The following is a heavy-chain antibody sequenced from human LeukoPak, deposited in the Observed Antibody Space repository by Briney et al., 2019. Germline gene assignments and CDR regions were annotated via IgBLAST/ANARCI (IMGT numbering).Heavy chain of an antibody. CDR3: ATLGIAVDY. Sequence: ASVKVSCKVSGYTLTELSMHWVRQAPGQGLEWMGWINPNSGGTNYAQKFQGRVTMTRDTSISTAYMELSRLRSDDTAVYYCATLGIAVDYWGQGTLVTVSS. D-gene: IGHD6-19*01. V-gene: IGHV1-2*02. CDR1: GYTLTELS. J-gene: IGHJ4*02. CDR2: INPNSGGT.